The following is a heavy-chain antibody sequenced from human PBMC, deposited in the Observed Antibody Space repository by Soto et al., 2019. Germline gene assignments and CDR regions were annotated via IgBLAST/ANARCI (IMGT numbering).Heavy chain of an antibody. J-gene: IGHJ4*02. D-gene: IGHD5-12*01. CDR2: INQDGSVK. CDR3: ARDPGYSSFDY. CDR1: GFSFSGSW. V-gene: IGHV3-7*01. Sequence: DVQLVESGGGLVQPGGSLRLSCAASGFSFSGSWISWVRQAPGRGLEFVANINQDGSVKNYVDSVKGRFTISRDNAKNSVFLQMNGLRDADSGVYYCARDPGYSSFDYWGQGTLVTVSS.